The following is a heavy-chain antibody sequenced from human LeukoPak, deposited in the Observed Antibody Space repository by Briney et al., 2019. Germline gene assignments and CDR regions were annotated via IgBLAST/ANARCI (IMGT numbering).Heavy chain of an antibody. J-gene: IGHJ4*02. V-gene: IGHV1-8*03. CDR2: MNPNSGNT. CDR1: GYTFTSYD. Sequence: ASVKVSCKASGYTFTSYDINWVRQAPGQGLEWMGWMNPNSGNTVYAQKFQGRVTITRNTSISTAYMELSSLRSEDTAVYYCARGPEMATRSGYYFDYWGQGTLVTVSS. D-gene: IGHD5-24*01. CDR3: ARGPEMATRSGYYFDY.